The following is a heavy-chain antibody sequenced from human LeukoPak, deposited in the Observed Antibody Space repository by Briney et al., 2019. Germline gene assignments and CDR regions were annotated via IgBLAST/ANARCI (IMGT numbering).Heavy chain of an antibody. CDR1: GGSISTYY. J-gene: IGHJ4*02. CDR2: IYYSGST. D-gene: IGHD6-13*01. CDR3: ARDVSSSWYRAFDY. Sequence: PSETLSLTCTVSGGSISTYYWSWIRQPPGKGLEWIGYIYYSGSTSYNPSLKSRVTISVDTSKNQFSLKLSSVTAADTAVYYCARDVSSSWYRAFDYWGQGTLVTVSS. V-gene: IGHV4-59*12.